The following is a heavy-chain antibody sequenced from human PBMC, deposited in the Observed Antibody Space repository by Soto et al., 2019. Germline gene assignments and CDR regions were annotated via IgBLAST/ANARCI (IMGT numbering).Heavy chain of an antibody. J-gene: IGHJ4*02. CDR2: IYHSGST. CDR3: GRGEAMVLDY. CDR1: GGSISSGGYS. Sequence: QLQLQESGSGLVKPSQTLSLTCAVSGGSISSGGYSWSWIRQPPGKGLEWIGYIYHSGSTYYNPSVKCRVTISVDRSTIQVSLKLSYVSAADTAVYYCGRGEAMVLDYWGQGTLVTVSS. V-gene: IGHV4-30-2*01. D-gene: IGHD5-18*01.